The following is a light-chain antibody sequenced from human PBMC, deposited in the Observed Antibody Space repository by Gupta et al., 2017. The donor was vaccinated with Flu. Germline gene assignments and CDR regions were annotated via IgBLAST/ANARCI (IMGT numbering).Light chain of an antibody. V-gene: IGKV1-5*03. CDR2: KSS. CDR3: QQYHYSPAT. J-gene: IGKJ1*01. Sequence: HQQPWKAPNLVILKSSILESWVPSRFSGSDSGTKFTLSITGLQPDDSATYYCQQYHYSPATFGQGTKVEI.